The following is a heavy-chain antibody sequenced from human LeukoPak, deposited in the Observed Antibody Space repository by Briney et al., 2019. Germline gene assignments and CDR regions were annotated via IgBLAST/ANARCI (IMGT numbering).Heavy chain of an antibody. CDR2: IYHSGST. Sequence: SQTLSLTCAVSGGSISSGGYSWSWIRQPPGKGLEWIGYIYHSGSTYYNPSLKSRVTISVDRSKNQFSLKLSSVTAADTAVYYCARSYGSGSYTWFDPWGQGSLVTVSS. D-gene: IGHD3-10*01. J-gene: IGHJ5*02. CDR1: GGSISSGGYS. CDR3: ARSYGSGSYTWFDP. V-gene: IGHV4-30-2*01.